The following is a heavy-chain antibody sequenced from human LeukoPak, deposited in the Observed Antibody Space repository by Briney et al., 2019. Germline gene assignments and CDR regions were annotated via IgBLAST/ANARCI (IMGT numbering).Heavy chain of an antibody. CDR2: ISSSSSTI. CDR1: GFTFSSYS. V-gene: IGHV3-48*01. CDR3: ARVVGYYDSSGYYRDY. D-gene: IGHD3-22*01. Sequence: GSLRPSCAASGFTFSSYSMNWVRQAPGKGLEWVSYISSSSSTIYYADSVKGRFTISRDNAKNSLYLQMNSLRAEDTAVYYCARVVGYYDSSGYYRDYWGQGTLVTVSS. J-gene: IGHJ4*02.